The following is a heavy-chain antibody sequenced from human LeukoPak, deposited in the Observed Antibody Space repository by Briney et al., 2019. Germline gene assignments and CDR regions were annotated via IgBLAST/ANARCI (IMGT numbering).Heavy chain of an antibody. CDR2: ISGSGSST. J-gene: IGHJ4*02. D-gene: IGHD1-26*01. Sequence: GGSLRLSCAASGFTFSSYAMSWVRQAPGKGLEWVSGISGSGSSTYYADSVKGRFTLSRDYPKNTLYLQMNSLRAEDTAVYFCAKYSGGYYYPPNWDSWGQGTLVTVSS. V-gene: IGHV3-23*01. CDR1: GFTFSSYA. CDR3: AKYSGGYYYPPNWDS.